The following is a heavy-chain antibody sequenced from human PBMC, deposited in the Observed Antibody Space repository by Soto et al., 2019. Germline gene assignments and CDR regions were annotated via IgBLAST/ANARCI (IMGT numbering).Heavy chain of an antibody. J-gene: IGHJ4*02. CDR2: IYSGGST. CDR3: ARVTYCGGDCYYLDY. Sequence: EVQLVESGGGLVQPGGSLRLSCAASGFTVSSNYMSWVRQAPGKGLEWVSVIYSGGSTYYADSVKGRFTISRDTSKNTLYLQMNSLRAEDTAVYYCARVTYCGGDCYYLDYWGQGTLVTVSS. CDR1: GFTVSSNY. D-gene: IGHD2-21*02. V-gene: IGHV3-66*01.